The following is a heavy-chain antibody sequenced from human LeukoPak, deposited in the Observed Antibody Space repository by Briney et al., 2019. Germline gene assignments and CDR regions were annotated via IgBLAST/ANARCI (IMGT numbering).Heavy chain of an antibody. CDR3: AKDPSDFLVDC. V-gene: IGHV3-23*01. Sequence: GGSLRLSCAASGFTFYTYAMNWVRQAPGKGLQWVAAISGSGGTTYYADSVKGRFTISRDNSKSTVYLQLSSLRAEDTAVYYCAKDPSDFLVDCWGQGTLVTVSS. J-gene: IGHJ4*02. D-gene: IGHD2-21*02. CDR1: GFTFYTYA. CDR2: ISGSGGTT.